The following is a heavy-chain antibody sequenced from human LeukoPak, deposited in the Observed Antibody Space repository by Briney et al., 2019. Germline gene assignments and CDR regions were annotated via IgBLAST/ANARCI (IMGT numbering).Heavy chain of an antibody. V-gene: IGHV4-4*07. D-gene: IGHD3-3*01. CDR1: GGSISSYY. CDR3: ARGAYDFWSGSDYYGMDV. Sequence: PSETLSLTCTVSGGSISSYYWSWIRQPAGKGLEWIGRIYTSGSTNYNPSLKSRVTMSVDTSKNQFSLKLSSVTAADTAVYYCARGAYDFWSGSDYYGMDVWGQGTTVTVSS. CDR2: IYTSGST. J-gene: IGHJ6*02.